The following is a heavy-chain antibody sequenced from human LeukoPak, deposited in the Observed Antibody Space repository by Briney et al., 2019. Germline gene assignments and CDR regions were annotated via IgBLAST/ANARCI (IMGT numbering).Heavy chain of an antibody. CDR3: ARDRAGSDKVDAFDI. CDR2: ISSSSSYI. J-gene: IGHJ3*02. CDR1: GFTFSSYS. Sequence: PGGSLRLSCAASGFTFSSYSMNWVRQAPGKGLEWVSSISSSSSYIYYADSVKGRFTISRDNAKNSLYLQMNSLRAEDTAVYYCARDRAGSDKVDAFDIWGQGTMVTVSS. V-gene: IGHV3-21*01. D-gene: IGHD2-15*01.